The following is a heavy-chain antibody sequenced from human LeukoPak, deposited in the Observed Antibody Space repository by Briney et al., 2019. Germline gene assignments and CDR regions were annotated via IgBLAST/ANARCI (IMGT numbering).Heavy chain of an antibody. CDR1: GGSISGYY. J-gene: IGHJ4*02. D-gene: IGHD4-11*01. Sequence: SETLSLTCAVSGGSISGYYWTWIRQPPGRGLEWIGHIYYSGSTNYNPSLKSRITISVDTSENQFSLKLSSVTAADTAIYYCARLRGNYFPDYWGQGTLVTVSS. V-gene: IGHV4-59*01. CDR3: ARLRGNYFPDY. CDR2: IYYSGST.